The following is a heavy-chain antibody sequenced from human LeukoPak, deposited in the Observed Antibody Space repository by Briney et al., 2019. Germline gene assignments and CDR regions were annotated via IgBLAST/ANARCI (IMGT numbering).Heavy chain of an antibody. V-gene: IGHV3-48*03. CDR2: ISSSGSTR. D-gene: IGHD1-26*01. CDR1: GFTFSSYE. CDR3: VKEIVGGNPDY. J-gene: IGHJ4*02. Sequence: GGSLRLSCAASGFTFSSYEMNWVRQAPGKGLEWVSYISSSGSTRYYADSVKGRFIISRDNSKNTVYLQMNSLRPEDTAIYSCVKEIVGGNPDYWGRGTLVTVSS.